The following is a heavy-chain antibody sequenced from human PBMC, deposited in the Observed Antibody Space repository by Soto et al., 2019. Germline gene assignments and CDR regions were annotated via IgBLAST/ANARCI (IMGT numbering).Heavy chain of an antibody. CDR1: GFTFSSYT. Sequence: GGSLRLSCAASGFTFSSYTMSWVRQSPGKGLEWVSAISGSGGNTYYAGSVKGRFTISRDNSKNTLYLQMNSLRAEDTAVYYCAREGYSSGYYYVPVYRYFDYWGQGTLVTAPQ. CDR3: AREGYSSGYYYVPVYRYFDY. J-gene: IGHJ4*02. D-gene: IGHD3-22*01. CDR2: ISGSGGNT. V-gene: IGHV3-23*01.